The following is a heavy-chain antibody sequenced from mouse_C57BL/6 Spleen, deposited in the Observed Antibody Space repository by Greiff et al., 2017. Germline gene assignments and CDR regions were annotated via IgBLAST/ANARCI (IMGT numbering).Heavy chain of an antibody. J-gene: IGHJ4*01. CDR1: GNAFSSSW. CDR2: IYPGDGDT. Sequence: QVQLKESGPELVKPGASVKISCKASGNAFSSSWMNWVKQRPGKGLEWIGRIYPGDGDTKYNGKFKGKATLTADKASSTAYMQLSRLTSEDSAVCCCASEGNGYAMDYWGQGTSVTVSS. D-gene: IGHD2-1*01. V-gene: IGHV1-82*01. CDR3: ASEGNGYAMDY.